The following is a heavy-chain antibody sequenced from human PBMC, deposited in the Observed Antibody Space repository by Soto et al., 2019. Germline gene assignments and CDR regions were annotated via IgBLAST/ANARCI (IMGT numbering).Heavy chain of an antibody. V-gene: IGHV3-23*01. CDR3: AKPPASVSSTTSYYYGMDL. CDR1: GFTFSSYA. CDR2: IRAGGGTT. D-gene: IGHD1-26*01. Sequence: EVQLLQSGGGWLQPGGSLRLSCAASGFTFSSYAMTWVRRAPGKGLEWVSAIRAGGGTTYYAASVKGRFTVSRDNSKNTLYRQMNGRSAENTAVYYGAKPPASVSSTTSYYYGMDLWGRGTTVNVSS. J-gene: IGHJ6*02.